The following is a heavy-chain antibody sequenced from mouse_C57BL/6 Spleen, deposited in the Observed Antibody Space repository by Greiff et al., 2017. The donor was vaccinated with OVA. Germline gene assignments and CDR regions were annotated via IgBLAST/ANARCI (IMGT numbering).Heavy chain of an antibody. Sequence: QVQLQQPGTELVKPGASVKLSCKASGYTFPSYWMHWVKQRPGQGLEWIGNINPSNGGTNYNEKFKSKATLTVDKSSSTAYMQLSSLTSEDSAVYYCAREGYDGYYEDYWGQGTTLTVSS. D-gene: IGHD2-3*01. CDR2: INPSNGGT. J-gene: IGHJ2*01. V-gene: IGHV1-53*01. CDR1: GYTFPSYW. CDR3: AREGYDGYYEDY.